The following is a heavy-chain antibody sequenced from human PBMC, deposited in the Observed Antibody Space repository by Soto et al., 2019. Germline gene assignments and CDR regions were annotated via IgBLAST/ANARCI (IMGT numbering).Heavy chain of an antibody. D-gene: IGHD6-6*01. CDR3: ARRAFGSSRSFDI. CDR1: GFAFSSHP. CDR2: ISDSGGLT. J-gene: IGHJ3*02. V-gene: IGHV3-23*01. Sequence: PRLSCAAAGFAFSSHPMSWVRQAPERGLEWVSGISDSGGLTYNADSVNGRFTISRDNSKNTLYLQMNSLRAEDTALYYCARRAFGSSRSFDIWGHGTMVTVS.